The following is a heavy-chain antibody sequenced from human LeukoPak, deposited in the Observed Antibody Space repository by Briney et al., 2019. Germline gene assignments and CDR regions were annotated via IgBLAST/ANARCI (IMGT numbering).Heavy chain of an antibody. J-gene: IGHJ4*02. CDR3: ATIKRGSIYGYFDF. V-gene: IGHV4-59*11. Sequence: SETLSLTCTVSGVSISSHYWSWIRQPPGKGLEWVGYMFDSESTKDNPSLKSRITLSADTSKNQFSLRLSSVTAADTAVYYCATIKRGSIYGYFDFWGQGILVTVSS. CDR1: GVSISSHY. D-gene: IGHD5-18*01. CDR2: MFDSEST.